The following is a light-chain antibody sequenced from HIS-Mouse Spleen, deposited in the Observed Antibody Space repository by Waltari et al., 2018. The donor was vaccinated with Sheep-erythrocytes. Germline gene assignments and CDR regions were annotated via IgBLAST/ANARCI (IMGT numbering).Light chain of an antibody. Sequence: EIVLTQSPATLSLSPGERATLSCRASQSVSSYLAWYQQKPGQAPRLLLYDASNRATGIPARFSGSGSGTDFTLTISSLEPEDFAVYYCQQRSNWLTFGGGTK. J-gene: IGKJ4*01. CDR1: QSVSSY. CDR3: QQRSNWLT. CDR2: DAS. V-gene: IGKV3-11*01.